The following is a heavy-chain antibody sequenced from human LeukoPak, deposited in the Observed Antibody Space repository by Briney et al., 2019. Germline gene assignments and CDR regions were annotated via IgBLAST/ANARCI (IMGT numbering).Heavy chain of an antibody. J-gene: IGHJ4*02. CDR2: INTDGSDR. CDR3: ARGMDDIDY. Sequence: GSLGLSCAASGFTFSNYWMNWVRQAPGKGLAWVSRINTDGSDRSYADSVKGRFTISRDNAKNTLFLEMDSLRGEDTATYYCARGMDDIDYWGQGILITVSS. V-gene: IGHV3-74*01. D-gene: IGHD3-9*01. CDR1: GFTFSNYW.